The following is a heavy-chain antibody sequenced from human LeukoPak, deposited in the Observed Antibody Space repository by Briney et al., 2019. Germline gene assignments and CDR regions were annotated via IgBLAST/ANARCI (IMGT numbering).Heavy chain of an antibody. V-gene: IGHV3-21*04. Sequence: GGSLRLSCAASGFTFSSYSMNWVRQAPGKRLEWVSSISSSSSYIYYADSVKGRFTISRDNAKNSLYLQMNSLRAEDTAAYYCARDIVVVVAAGSYYYYGMDVWGQGTTVTVSS. CDR3: ARDIVVVVAAGSYYYYGMDV. D-gene: IGHD2-15*01. CDR1: GFTFSSYS. J-gene: IGHJ6*02. CDR2: ISSSSSYI.